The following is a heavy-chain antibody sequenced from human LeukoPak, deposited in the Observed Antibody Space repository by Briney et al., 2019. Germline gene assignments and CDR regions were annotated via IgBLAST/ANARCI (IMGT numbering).Heavy chain of an antibody. CDR1: GLTVSSNY. D-gene: IGHD3-10*01. CDR3: AREGGSGNRDFDY. V-gene: IGHV3-66*01. CDR2: IYSGGST. Sequence: GGSLRLSCAASGLTVSSNYMNWVRQAPGKGLEWVSVIYSGGSTYYADSVKGRFTISRDNSKNTLYLQMNSLRVEDTAVYYCAREGGSGNRDFDYWGQGTLVTVSS. J-gene: IGHJ4*02.